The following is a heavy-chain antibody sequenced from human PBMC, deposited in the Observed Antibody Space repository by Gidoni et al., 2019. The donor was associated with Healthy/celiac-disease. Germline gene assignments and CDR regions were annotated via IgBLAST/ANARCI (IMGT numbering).Heavy chain of an antibody. CDR1: GYTFTSYA. V-gene: IGHV1-3*01. J-gene: IGHJ4*02. D-gene: IGHD6-19*01. Sequence: QVQLVQSGAEVKKPGASVKVSCKASGYTFTSYAMHWVRQAPGQRLEWMGWINAGNGNTKYSQKFQGRVTITRDTSASTAYMELSSLRSEDTAVYYCARSRSGWFGQFDYWGQGTLVTVSS. CDR3: ARSRSGWFGQFDY. CDR2: INAGNGNT.